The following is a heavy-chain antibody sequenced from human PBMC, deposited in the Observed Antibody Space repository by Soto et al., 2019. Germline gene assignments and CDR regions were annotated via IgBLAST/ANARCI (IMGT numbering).Heavy chain of an antibody. J-gene: IGHJ6*02. CDR2: IYYSGRT. V-gene: IGHV4-39*01. CDR1: GDSISSSSSY. D-gene: IGHD7-27*01. Sequence: KSSETLSLTCTVSGDSISSSSSYWGWIRQPPGKGLEWIGSIYYSGRTYYNPSLKSRITISVDTSKNQFSLKLSSVTAADTAVYYPARRRSWGLYGMDVWGQGTTVTVSS. CDR3: ARRRSWGLYGMDV.